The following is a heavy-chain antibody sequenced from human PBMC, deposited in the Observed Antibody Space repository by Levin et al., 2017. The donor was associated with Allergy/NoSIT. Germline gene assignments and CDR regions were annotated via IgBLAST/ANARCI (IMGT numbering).Heavy chain of an antibody. D-gene: IGHD2-2*01. CDR1: GYSFTDYY. Sequence: ASVKVSCKASGYSFTDYYIHWVRQAPGQGLEWMGWMNPESGGTYYAQKFQGRVTMTRDTSVNTGYLELTRLTSDDTAVYYCANCLPAALPSDGFDPWGQGTLVTVSS. CDR2: MNPESGGT. V-gene: IGHV1-2*02. J-gene: IGHJ5*02. CDR3: ANCLPAALPSDGFDP.